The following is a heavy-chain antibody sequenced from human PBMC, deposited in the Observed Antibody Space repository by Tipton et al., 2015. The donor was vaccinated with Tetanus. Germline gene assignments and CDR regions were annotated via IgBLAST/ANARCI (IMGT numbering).Heavy chain of an antibody. J-gene: IGHJ6*02. CDR2: INHRGGT. Sequence: TLSLTCTVSGGAVRSDNSYWSWIRQPPGKGLEWIGEINHRGGTSYNPSLKSRVTISVDTSKNRVSLKLNSVTAADTAVYYCARGSKGSTAWFPDHYGMDVWGQGTTVTVSS. CDR1: GGAVRSDNSY. V-gene: IGHV4-61*01. CDR3: ARGSKGSTAWFPDHYGMDV. D-gene: IGHD6-19*01.